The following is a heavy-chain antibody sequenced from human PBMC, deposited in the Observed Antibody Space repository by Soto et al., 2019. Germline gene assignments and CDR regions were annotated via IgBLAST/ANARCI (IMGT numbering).Heavy chain of an antibody. J-gene: IGHJ3*02. Sequence: VKVSCKASGGTFSTHTLSWVRQAPGQGLEWMGRIIPIFGITDYAQKFQGRVTITADKSTSTVYMELSSLRSEDTAVYYCARDPPRVAVRGDDAFNIWGQGTMVTVSS. V-gene: IGHV1-69*10. CDR1: GGTFSTHT. D-gene: IGHD2-21*01. CDR3: ARDPPRVAVRGDDAFNI. CDR2: IIPIFGIT.